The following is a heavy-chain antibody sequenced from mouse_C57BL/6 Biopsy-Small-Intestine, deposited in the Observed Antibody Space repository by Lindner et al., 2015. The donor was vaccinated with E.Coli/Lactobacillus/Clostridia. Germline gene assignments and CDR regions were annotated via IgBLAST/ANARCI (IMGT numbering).Heavy chain of an antibody. CDR3: ARGDSFDY. Sequence: VQLQESGPELVKPGASVKISCKASGYAFSSSWMNWVKQRPGKGLEWIGRIYPGDGDTNYNEKFKGKATLTADKSSSTAYMELRSLTSEDSAVYFCARGDSFDYWGQGTTLTVSS. J-gene: IGHJ2*01. D-gene: IGHD2-13*01. CDR2: IYPGDGDT. V-gene: IGHV1-82*01. CDR1: GYAFSSSW.